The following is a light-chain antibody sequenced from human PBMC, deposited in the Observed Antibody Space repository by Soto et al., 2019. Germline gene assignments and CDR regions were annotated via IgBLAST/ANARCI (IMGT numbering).Light chain of an antibody. Sequence: DIQMPQSPSTLSASVGDRVTITCRASQSISSWLAWYQQKPGKAPKLLIYDASSLESGVPSRFSGSGSGTEFTLTISSLQPDDFATYFCQLSGTFGQGTKVEIK. CDR1: QSISSW. CDR3: QLSGT. CDR2: DAS. J-gene: IGKJ1*01. V-gene: IGKV1-5*01.